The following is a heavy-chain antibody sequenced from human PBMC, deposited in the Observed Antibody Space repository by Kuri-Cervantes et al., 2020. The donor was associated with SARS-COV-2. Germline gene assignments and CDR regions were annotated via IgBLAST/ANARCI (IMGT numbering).Heavy chain of an antibody. J-gene: IGHJ4*02. Sequence: GGSLRLSCAASGFTVSSNYMSWVRQAPGKGLEWVSVIYSGGSTYYADSVKGRFTISRDNSKNTLYLQMNSLRAEDTAVYYCAKEYSGWYQVDYWGQGTLVTISS. CDR2: IYSGGST. D-gene: IGHD6-19*01. V-gene: IGHV3-53*01. CDR1: GFTVSSNY. CDR3: AKEYSGWYQVDY.